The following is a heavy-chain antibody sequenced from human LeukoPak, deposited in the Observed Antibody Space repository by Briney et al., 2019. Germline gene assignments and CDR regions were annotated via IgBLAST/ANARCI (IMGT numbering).Heavy chain of an antibody. D-gene: IGHD2-2*01. Sequence: GRSLRLSCAASGFTFGSHNMQWVRQAPGKGLEWVALISYDGTNKYYADSVKGRFSISRDKSKNTLYLQMNSLRAEDMAVYYCVRDFFRQLQYYYGFDVWGQGTTVTVSS. V-gene: IGHV3-30-3*01. J-gene: IGHJ6*02. CDR2: ISYDGTNK. CDR1: GFTFGSHN. CDR3: VRDFFRQLQYYYGFDV.